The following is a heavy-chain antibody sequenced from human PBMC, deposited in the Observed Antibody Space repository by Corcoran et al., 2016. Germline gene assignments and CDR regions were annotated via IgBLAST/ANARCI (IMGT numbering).Heavy chain of an antibody. V-gene: IGHV4-34*01. D-gene: IGHD3-3*01. Sequence: QVQLQQWGAGLLKPSETLSLTCAVYGGSFSGYYWSWLRQPPGKGLEWIGEINHSGSTHYNPSLKSRVTISVDTSKNQFSLKLSSVTAADTAVYYCARTSNYDFWSGYYIDPWGQGTLVTVSS. J-gene: IGHJ5*02. CDR2: INHSGST. CDR3: ARTSNYDFWSGYYIDP. CDR1: GGSFSGYY.